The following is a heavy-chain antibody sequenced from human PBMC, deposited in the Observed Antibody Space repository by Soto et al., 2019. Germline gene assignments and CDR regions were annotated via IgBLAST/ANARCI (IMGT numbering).Heavy chain of an antibody. J-gene: IGHJ4*02. CDR3: AKSLSGLLSFSDFNY. Sequence: EVQLLESGGGLVQPGGSLRLSCAASGFTFSSYAMNWVRQAPGKGLEWVAEVSGSGTITYYAPSVKGRFTISSDSSKHTFYLQMYSLRAEDTAIYYCAKSLSGLLSFSDFNYWGQGALVTVSS. CDR1: GFTFSSYA. CDR2: VSGSGTIT. V-gene: IGHV3-23*01. D-gene: IGHD2-15*01.